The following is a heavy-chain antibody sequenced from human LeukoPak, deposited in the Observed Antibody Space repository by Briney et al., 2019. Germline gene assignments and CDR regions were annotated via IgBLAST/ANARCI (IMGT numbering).Heavy chain of an antibody. CDR2: IRGRSDTT. D-gene: IGHD6-25*01. J-gene: IGHJ5*02. CDR1: GFTFTMFS. CDR3: AKGGIAALPYNWFDP. Sequence: GGSLRLSCAASGFTFTMFSMNWLRQAPGKGLEWIAFIRGRSDTTYYADSVQGRFTISRDNAEDSVYLQMNSLRAGDTAVYYCAKGGIAALPYNWFDPWGQGTLVTVSS. V-gene: IGHV3-48*01.